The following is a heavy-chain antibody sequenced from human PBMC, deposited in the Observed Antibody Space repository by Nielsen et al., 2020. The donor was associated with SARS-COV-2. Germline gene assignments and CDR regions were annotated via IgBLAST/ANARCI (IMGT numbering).Heavy chain of an antibody. D-gene: IGHD6-13*01. V-gene: IGHV3-49*02. J-gene: IGHJ6*02. CDR3: TREGRQQLFYYYYYGMDV. Sequence: WIRQPPGKGLEWVGFIRSKAYGGTTEYAASVKDRFTISRDDSKSIAYLQMNSLKTEDTAVYYCTREGRQQLFYYYYYGMDVWGQGTTVTVSS. CDR2: IRSKAYGGTT.